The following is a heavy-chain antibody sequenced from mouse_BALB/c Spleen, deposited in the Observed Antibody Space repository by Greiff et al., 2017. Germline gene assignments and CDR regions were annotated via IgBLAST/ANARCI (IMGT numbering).Heavy chain of an antibody. D-gene: IGHD1-1*01. V-gene: IGHV7-3*02. J-gene: IGHJ3*01. CDR2: IRNKANGYTT. CDR1: GFTFTDYY. Sequence: EVKLMESGGGLVQPGGSLRLSCATSGFTFTDYYMSWVRQPPGKALEWLGFIRNKANGYTTEYSASVKGRFTISRDNSQSILYLQMNTLRAEDSATYYCARDLGYYYGSSYGFAYWGQGTLVTVSA. CDR3: ARDLGYYYGSSYGFAY.